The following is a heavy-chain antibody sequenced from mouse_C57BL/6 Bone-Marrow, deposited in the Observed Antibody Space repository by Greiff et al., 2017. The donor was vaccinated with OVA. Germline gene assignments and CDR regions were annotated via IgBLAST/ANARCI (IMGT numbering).Heavy chain of an antibody. Sequence: VQLVESGAELARPGASVKLSCKASGYTFTSYGISWVKQRTGQGLEWIGEIYPRSGNTYYNEKFKGKATLTADKSSSTAYMELRSLTSEDSAVYFCARRGDYDVLAWFAYWGQGTLVTVSA. D-gene: IGHD2-4*01. J-gene: IGHJ3*01. CDR1: GYTFTSYG. CDR3: ARRGDYDVLAWFAY. V-gene: IGHV1-81*01. CDR2: IYPRSGNT.